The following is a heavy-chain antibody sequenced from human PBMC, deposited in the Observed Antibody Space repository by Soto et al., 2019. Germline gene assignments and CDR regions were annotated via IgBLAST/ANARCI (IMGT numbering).Heavy chain of an antibody. D-gene: IGHD1-26*01. Sequence: QVQLQESGPGLVKPSQTLSLTCTVSGGSISSGGYFWSWIRQHPGKGLEWIGYIYYSGTTYYNPSLKSRVVISVDTSKNQFSLKLSSVTAADTAVYFCARVKPQEEPRTFDYWGQGTLVTVSS. CDR1: GGSISSGGYF. CDR3: ARVKPQEEPRTFDY. J-gene: IGHJ4*02. V-gene: IGHV4-31*03. CDR2: IYYSGTT.